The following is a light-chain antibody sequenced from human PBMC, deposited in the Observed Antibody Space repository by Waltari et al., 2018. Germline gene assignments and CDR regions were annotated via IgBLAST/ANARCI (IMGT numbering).Light chain of an antibody. Sequence: QSPLTQPASVSASPGQSITIPCTGTSSDIGNDNLVTWYQQHSGKVPKLIIYDVTQRPSGVSDRFSGSKSGNTASLTISGLQEDDEADYYCCSYAVSSTLVVGGGTKVTVL. CDR3: CSYAVSSTLV. CDR1: SSDIGNDNL. CDR2: DVT. V-gene: IGLV2-23*02. J-gene: IGLJ2*01.